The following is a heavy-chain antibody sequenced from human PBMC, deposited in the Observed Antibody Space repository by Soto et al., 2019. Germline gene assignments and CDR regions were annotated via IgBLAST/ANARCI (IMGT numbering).Heavy chain of an antibody. V-gene: IGHV3-73*01. CDR3: TSLYLAGAAGEGDY. D-gene: IGHD6-13*01. CDR1: GFTFSASA. J-gene: IGHJ4*02. CDR2: VSRKANNYAT. Sequence: EVQLVESGGGLVQPGGSLKLSCAASGFTFSASAMHWVRQASGKGLEWVGRVSRKANNYATAYAASVKGRFTISRDDSKNTAYLQMNSLKTEDTAVYYCTSLYLAGAAGEGDYWGQGTLVTVSS.